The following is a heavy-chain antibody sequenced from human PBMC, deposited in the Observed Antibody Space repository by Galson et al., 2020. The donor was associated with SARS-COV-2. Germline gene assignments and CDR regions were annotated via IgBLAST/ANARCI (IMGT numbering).Heavy chain of an antibody. CDR1: GFTFSSYG. V-gene: IGHV3-33*01. Sequence: GGSLRLSCAASGFTFSSYGMHWVRQAPGKGLEWVAVIWYDGSNKYYADSVKGRFTISRDNSKNTLYLQMNSLRAEDTAVYYCARGRIAARPEYAFDIWGQGTMVTVS. D-gene: IGHD6-6*01. J-gene: IGHJ3*02. CDR2: IWYDGSNK. CDR3: ARGRIAARPEYAFDI.